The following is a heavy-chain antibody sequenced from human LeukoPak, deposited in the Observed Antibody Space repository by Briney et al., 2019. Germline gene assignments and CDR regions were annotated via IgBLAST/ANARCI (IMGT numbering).Heavy chain of an antibody. CDR2: IYYSGST. CDR3: ARGGGYYYDSSGFDY. J-gene: IGHJ4*02. V-gene: IGHV4-39*07. Sequence: PSETLSLTCTVSGGSISSSSSYWGWIRQPPGKGLEWIGSIYYSGSTYYNPSLKSRVTISVDTSKNQFSLKLSSVPAADTAVYYCARGGGYYYDSSGFDYWGQGTLVTVSS. CDR1: GGSISSSSSY. D-gene: IGHD3-22*01.